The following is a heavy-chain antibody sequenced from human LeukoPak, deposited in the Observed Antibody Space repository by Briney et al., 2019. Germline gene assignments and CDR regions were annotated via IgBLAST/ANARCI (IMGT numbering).Heavy chain of an antibody. CDR1: GFTFGAAW. CDR3: TTEMYYYDSSGYPY. V-gene: IGHV3-15*01. CDR2: IKSQTDDETT. Sequence: GGSLRLSCAASGFTFGAAWMNWVRQAPGKGLEWVGRIKSQTDDETTDYAAPVKRRFTISRDDSKKTLYLQMNSLKPEDTAVYYCTTEMYYYDSSGYPYWGQGTLVTVSS. J-gene: IGHJ4*02. D-gene: IGHD3-22*01.